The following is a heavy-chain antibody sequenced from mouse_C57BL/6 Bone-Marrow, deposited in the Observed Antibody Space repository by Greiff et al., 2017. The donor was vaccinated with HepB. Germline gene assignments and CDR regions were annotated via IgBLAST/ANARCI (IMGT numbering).Heavy chain of an antibody. CDR3: ARLDSYYYGSSYYFDY. CDR2: INPNNGGT. CDR1: GYTFTDYY. J-gene: IGHJ2*01. V-gene: IGHV1-26*01. D-gene: IGHD1-1*01. Sequence: VQLQQSGPELVKPGASVKISCKASGYTFTDYYMNWVKQSHGKSLEWIGDINPNNGGTSYNQKFKGKATLTVDKSSSTAYMELRSLTSEDSAVYYCARLDSYYYGSSYYFDYWGQGTTLTVSS.